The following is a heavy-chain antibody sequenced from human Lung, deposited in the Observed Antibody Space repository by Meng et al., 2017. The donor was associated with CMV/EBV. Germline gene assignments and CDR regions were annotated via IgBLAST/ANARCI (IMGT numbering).Heavy chain of an antibody. Sequence: GESLKISCAASGFTFSSYGMHWVRQAPGKGLEWVAFIRYDGSNKYYADSVKGRFTISRDNSKNTLYLQMNSLRAEDTAVYYCAKDFCSSTSCYRSYYYYGMDVWGQGTTVXVSS. J-gene: IGHJ6*02. CDR3: AKDFCSSTSCYRSYYYYGMDV. CDR1: GFTFSSYG. V-gene: IGHV3-30*02. D-gene: IGHD2-2*01. CDR2: IRYDGSNK.